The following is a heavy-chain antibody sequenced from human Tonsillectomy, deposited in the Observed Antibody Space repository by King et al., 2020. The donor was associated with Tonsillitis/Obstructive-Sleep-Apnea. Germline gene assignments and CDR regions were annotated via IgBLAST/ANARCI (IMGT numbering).Heavy chain of an antibody. CDR3: ARGGVTIFGVVGDY. D-gene: IGHD3-3*01. CDR1: GFTFSSYA. J-gene: IGHJ4*02. Sequence: VQLVESGGGVVQPGRSLRLSCAASGFTFSSYAMHWVRQAPGKGLEWVAVISYDGSNKYYADSVKGRFTISRDNSKNTLYLQMNSLRAEDTAVYYCARGGVTIFGVVGDYWGQGTLVTVSS. CDR2: ISYDGSNK. V-gene: IGHV3-30*04.